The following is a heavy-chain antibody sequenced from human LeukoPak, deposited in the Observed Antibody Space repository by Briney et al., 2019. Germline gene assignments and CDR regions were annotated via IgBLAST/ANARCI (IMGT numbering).Heavy chain of an antibody. D-gene: IGHD3-10*01. J-gene: IGHJ4*02. CDR3: AKTRGSGPFDY. CDR2: ISGSGGST. Sequence: GGSLRLSCAASGFSFDDYAMHWVRQAPGRGLEWVSGISGSGGSTYYADSVKGRFTISRDNSKNTLYLQMNNPRAEDTAVYYCAKTRGSGPFDYWGQGTLVTVSS. V-gene: IGHV3-23*01. CDR1: GFSFDDYA.